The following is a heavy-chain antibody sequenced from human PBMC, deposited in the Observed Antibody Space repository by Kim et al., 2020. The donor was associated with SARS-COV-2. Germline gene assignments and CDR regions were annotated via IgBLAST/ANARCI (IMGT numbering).Heavy chain of an antibody. D-gene: IGHD4-17*01. Sequence: GGSLRLSCAASGFTFSSYAMSWVRQAPGKGLEWVSGISGTGGSTYYADSVKGRFTISRDSSKNTLYLQMNSLRAGDTAVYYCAKAMTTLTTGNWFDPWGQGTLVTVSS. J-gene: IGHJ5*02. CDR2: ISGTGGST. CDR3: AKAMTTLTTGNWFDP. CDR1: GFTFSSYA. V-gene: IGHV3-23*01.